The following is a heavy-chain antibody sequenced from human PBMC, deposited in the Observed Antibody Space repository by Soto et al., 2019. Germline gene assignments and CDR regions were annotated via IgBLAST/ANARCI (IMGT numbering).Heavy chain of an antibody. CDR3: ARDKVVVRGGYATNYGICL. V-gene: IGHV4-59*01. Sequence: SETLSLTCTVSGGSISSYYWRWIRQPPGKGLEWIGYIYYSGSTNYNPSLKSRVTISVDTSKNQFPLKLSSVTAADTAVYYCARDKVVVRGGYATNYGICLWGQGTTVTGSS. J-gene: IGHJ6*02. CDR1: GGSISSYY. CDR2: IYYSGST. D-gene: IGHD2-15*01.